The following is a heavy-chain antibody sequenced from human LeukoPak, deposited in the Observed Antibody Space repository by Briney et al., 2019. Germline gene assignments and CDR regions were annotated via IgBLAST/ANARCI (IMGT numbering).Heavy chain of an antibody. J-gene: IGHJ4*02. Sequence: SETLSLTCAVYGGSFSGYYWSWIRQPAGKGLEWIGRIYPSGGANYNPSLKSRVIMSVDTSKNQFSLNLTSVTAADTAVYYCARDPGIVVAGTGFDYWGQGTLVTVSS. V-gene: IGHV4-4*07. CDR3: ARDPGIVVAGTGFDY. D-gene: IGHD6-19*01. CDR2: IYPSGGA. CDR1: GGSFSGYY.